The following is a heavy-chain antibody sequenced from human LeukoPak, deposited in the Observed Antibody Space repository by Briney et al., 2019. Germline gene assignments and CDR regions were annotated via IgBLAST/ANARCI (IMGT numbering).Heavy chain of an antibody. V-gene: IGHV3-23*01. Sequence: GGSLRLSCAASGFIFSNYGMNWVRQAPGKGLEWVSAISGSGGSTYYADSVKGRFTISRDSSKNTLYLQMSSLRAEDTAVYYCAKDQKWLVRSVVFDIWGQGTMVTVSS. CDR2: ISGSGGST. CDR1: GFIFSNYG. D-gene: IGHD6-19*01. J-gene: IGHJ3*02. CDR3: AKDQKWLVRSVVFDI.